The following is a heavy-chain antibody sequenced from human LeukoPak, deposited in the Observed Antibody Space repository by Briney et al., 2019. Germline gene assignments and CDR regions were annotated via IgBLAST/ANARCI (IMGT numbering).Heavy chain of an antibody. D-gene: IGHD2-2*02. J-gene: IGHJ6*03. V-gene: IGHV3-23*01. CDR2: ISGSGGST. CDR3: AKRLGVVVPAAIRGRYYYYYMDV. CDR1: GFTFSSYA. Sequence: PGGSLRLSCAASGFTFSSYAMSWVRQAPGKGLEWVSAISGSGGSTYYADSVKGRFTISRDNSKNTLYLQMNSLRAEHTAVYYCAKRLGVVVPAAIRGRYYYYYMDVWGKGTTVTVSS.